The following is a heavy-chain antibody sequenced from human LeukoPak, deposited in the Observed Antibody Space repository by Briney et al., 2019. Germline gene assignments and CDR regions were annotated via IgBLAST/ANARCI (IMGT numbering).Heavy chain of an antibody. CDR3: ARTTHRDSDAFDI. J-gene: IGHJ3*02. Sequence: ASVKVSCKASGYTFTSYGISWVRQAPGQRLEWMGWISAYNGNTNYAQKFQGRVTMTTDTSTRTAYMELRSLRSDDTAVYYCARTTHRDSDAFDIWGQGTMVTVSS. CDR2: ISAYNGNT. V-gene: IGHV1-18*01. CDR1: GYTFTSYG. D-gene: IGHD1-26*01.